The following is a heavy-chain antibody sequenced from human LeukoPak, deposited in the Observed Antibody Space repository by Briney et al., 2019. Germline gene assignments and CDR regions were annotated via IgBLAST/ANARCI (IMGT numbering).Heavy chain of an antibody. Sequence: ASVKVSCKVSGYTLTELSTHWVRQAPGKGLEWMGGFDPEDGETIYAQKFQGRVTMTEDTSTDTAYMELSSLRSEDTAVYYCATERGYDFWSGHLKGWFDPWGQGTLVTVSS. CDR2: FDPEDGET. V-gene: IGHV1-24*01. CDR1: GYTLTELS. D-gene: IGHD3-3*01. CDR3: ATERGYDFWSGHLKGWFDP. J-gene: IGHJ5*02.